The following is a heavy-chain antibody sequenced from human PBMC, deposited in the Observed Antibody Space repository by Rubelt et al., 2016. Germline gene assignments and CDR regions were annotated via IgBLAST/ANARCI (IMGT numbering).Heavy chain of an antibody. V-gene: IGHV4-30-4*07. CDR1: GASISSAGFS. Sequence: QVQLQESGPGLVKPSQTLSLTCAVSGASISSAGFSWSWIRQPPEKGLEWIGYIHYSGSTSYNPSLKSRITMSVDTSENQFSLKLNPVTAADTAVYYCARHSNEYRFGKDVWGQGTTVTVSS. J-gene: IGHJ6*02. CDR2: IHYSGST. D-gene: IGHD6-13*01. CDR3: ARHSNEYRFGKDV.